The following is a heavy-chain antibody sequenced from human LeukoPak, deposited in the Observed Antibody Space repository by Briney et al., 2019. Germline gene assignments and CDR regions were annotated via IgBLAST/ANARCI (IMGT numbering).Heavy chain of an antibody. CDR3: ARGRGGDTGTHFDY. Sequence: ASVNVSFKSSVYTYISYGLRWVGPPPGQGPEWMGWISAYNGNTNYAQKLQGRVTMTTDTSTSTAYMELRSLRSDDTAVYYCARGRGGDTGTHFDYWGQGTLVTVSS. CDR1: VYTYISYG. D-gene: IGHD1-1*01. J-gene: IGHJ4*02. V-gene: IGHV1-18*01. CDR2: ISAYNGNT.